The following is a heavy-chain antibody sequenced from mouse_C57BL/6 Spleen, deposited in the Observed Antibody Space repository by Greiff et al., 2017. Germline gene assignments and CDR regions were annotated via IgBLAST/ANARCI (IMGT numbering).Heavy chain of an antibody. D-gene: IGHD1-1*01. Sequence: QVQLQQSGAELVKPGASVKISCKASGYAFSSYWMNWVKQRPGKGLEWIGQIYPGDGDTNYNGKFKGKATLTADKSSSTAYMQLSSLTSEDSAVYYCARCYGSSFNWYFDVGGTGTTVTVSS. CDR3: ARCYGSSFNWYFDV. J-gene: IGHJ1*03. CDR1: GYAFSSYW. V-gene: IGHV1-80*01. CDR2: IYPGDGDT.